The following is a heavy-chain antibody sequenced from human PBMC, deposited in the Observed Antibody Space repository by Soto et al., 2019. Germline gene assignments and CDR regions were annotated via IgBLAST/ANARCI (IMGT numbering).Heavy chain of an antibody. J-gene: IGHJ5*02. D-gene: IGHD3-22*01. CDR1: GFTFSSHA. CDR3: AKHYSDNNGLDL. CDR2: LSGSGGST. V-gene: IGHV3-23*01. Sequence: GGSLRLSCAASGFTFSSHAMSWVRQAPGKGLEWVPVLSGSGGSTYYAGSVRGRFTISRDNSKNTLFLQMNNLRAADTAIYYCAKHYSDNNGLDLWGQGTLVTVSS.